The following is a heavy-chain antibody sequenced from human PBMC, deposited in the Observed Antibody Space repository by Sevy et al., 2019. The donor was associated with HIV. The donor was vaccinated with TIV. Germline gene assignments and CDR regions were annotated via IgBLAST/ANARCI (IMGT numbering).Heavy chain of an antibody. CDR1: GFTFSSYS. D-gene: IGHD3-10*01. CDR3: ARGTSGSGSYCPFDY. J-gene: IGHJ4*02. Sequence: GGYLRLSCAASGFTFSSYSMNWVRQAPGKGLEWFSSISSSSSYIYYADSVKGRFTISRDNAKNSLYPQMNSLRAEDTAVYYCARGTSGSGSYCPFDYWGQGTLVTVSS. CDR2: ISSSSSYI. V-gene: IGHV3-21*01.